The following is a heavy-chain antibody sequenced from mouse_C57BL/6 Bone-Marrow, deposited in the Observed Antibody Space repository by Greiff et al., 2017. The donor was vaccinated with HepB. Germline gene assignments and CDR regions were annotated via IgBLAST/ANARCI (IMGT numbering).Heavy chain of an antibody. CDR3: ARLYYGSSYEDDFDD. D-gene: IGHD1-1*01. Sequence: VQLQQSGPELVKPGASVKISCKASGYSFTDYNLNWVKQSNGKSLEWIGVINPNYGTTSYNQKFKGKSTLTVDQSSSTAYMQLNSLTYEDSAVYYCARLYYGSSYEDDFDDWGQGTTRTVSS. J-gene: IGHJ2*01. CDR1: GYSFTDYN. V-gene: IGHV1-39*01. CDR2: INPNYGTT.